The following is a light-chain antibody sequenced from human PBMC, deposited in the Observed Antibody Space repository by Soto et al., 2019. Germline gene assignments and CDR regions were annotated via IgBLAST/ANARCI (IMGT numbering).Light chain of an antibody. CDR2: GAS. V-gene: IGKV3-15*01. Sequence: VMTQSPATLSVAPGGRATLACGASRNVFTKVAWYQQKPGQAPRLLIYGASTRDTGIPGRFSGGGSGTEFTFTISSLQSEDVAVYYCQQYDDWPWTFGQGTKVEI. CDR1: RNVFTK. J-gene: IGKJ1*01. CDR3: QQYDDWPWT.